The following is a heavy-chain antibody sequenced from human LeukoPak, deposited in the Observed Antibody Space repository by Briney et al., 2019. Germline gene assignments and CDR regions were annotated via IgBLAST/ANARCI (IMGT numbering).Heavy chain of an antibody. CDR1: GFTFSSYS. D-gene: IGHD5-24*01. V-gene: IGHV3-30-3*01. Sequence: PGGSLRLSCAASGFTFSSYSMHWVRQAPVRGLESVAVISPDGTNIYYAGSVKGRFTISRDNSENTLYLQMNSLRAEDTALYYCSRDGEHGYNDIDFWGQGTLVTVSS. J-gene: IGHJ4*02. CDR2: ISPDGTNI. CDR3: SRDGEHGYNDIDF.